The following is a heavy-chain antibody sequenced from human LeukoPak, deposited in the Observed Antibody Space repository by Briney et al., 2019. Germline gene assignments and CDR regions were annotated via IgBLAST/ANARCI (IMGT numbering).Heavy chain of an antibody. Sequence: PGGSLRLSRAASGFTFSSYGMSWVRQAPGKGLEWVSSISGNGVNTYHADSVQGRFTISRDNSKNTLYLQMNSLRTEDTAVYYCAKAGYYDSSGYVRRPFDYWGQGTLVTVSS. CDR1: GFTFSSYG. J-gene: IGHJ4*02. V-gene: IGHV3-23*01. CDR3: AKAGYYDSSGYVRRPFDY. CDR2: ISGNGVNT. D-gene: IGHD3-22*01.